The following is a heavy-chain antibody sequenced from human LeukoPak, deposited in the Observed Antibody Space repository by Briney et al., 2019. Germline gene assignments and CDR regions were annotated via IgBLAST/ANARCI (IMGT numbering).Heavy chain of an antibody. D-gene: IGHD3-22*01. CDR1: GFTFSSYA. CDR3: AKDGGLPYYYDSSGPPDAFDI. Sequence: GGSLRLSCAASGFTFSSYAMSWVRQAPGKGLEWVSAISGSGGSTYYADSVKGRFTISRDNSKNTLYLQMTSLRAEDTAVCYWAKDGGLPYYYDSSGPPDAFDIWGQGTMVTVSS. CDR2: ISGSGGST. J-gene: IGHJ3*02. V-gene: IGHV3-23*01.